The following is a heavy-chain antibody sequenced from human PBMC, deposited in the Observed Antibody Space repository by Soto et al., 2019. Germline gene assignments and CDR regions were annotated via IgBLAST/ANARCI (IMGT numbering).Heavy chain of an antibody. CDR1: GFSFRSHG. J-gene: IGHJ4*02. D-gene: IGHD1-1*01. CDR2: ISYDGSDK. V-gene: IGHV3-30*18. Sequence: QVQLVESGGGVVQPGRSLRLSCAASGFSFRSHGMHWVRQAPGKGLEWVSLISYDGSDKYYADSVKGRFTISRDNSKNILYLQINSLGTEETAVYYCAKDFGINWYYFDCWGQGTLVTVSS. CDR3: AKDFGINWYYFDC.